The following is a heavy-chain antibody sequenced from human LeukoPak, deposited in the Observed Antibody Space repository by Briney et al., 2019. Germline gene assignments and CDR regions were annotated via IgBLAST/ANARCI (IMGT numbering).Heavy chain of an antibody. D-gene: IGHD3-22*01. CDR3: AKEFIPESSGYDAFHI. Sequence: GGSLRLSCAASGFTFSSYWMSWVRQAPGKGLEWVAYISSGGGTIYYADSVRGRFTISRDNAKNSLYLQMNSLRAEDTAVYYCAKEFIPESSGYDAFHIWGPGTMVTVSS. CDR1: GFTFSSYW. J-gene: IGHJ3*02. V-gene: IGHV3-48*04. CDR2: ISSGGGTI.